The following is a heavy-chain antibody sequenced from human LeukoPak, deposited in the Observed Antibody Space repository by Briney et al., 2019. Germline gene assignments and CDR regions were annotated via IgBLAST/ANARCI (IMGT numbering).Heavy chain of an antibody. D-gene: IGHD5-18*01. J-gene: IGHJ6*03. CDR1: GFTFSSYA. Sequence: PGGSLRLSCAASGFTFSSYAMHWVRQAPGKGLEYVSAISSNGGSTYYANSVKGRFTVSRDNSKNTLYLQMGSLRAEDMAVYYCARGGYSYGPARSYYYYYMDVWGKGTTVTVSS. V-gene: IGHV3-64*01. CDR2: ISSNGGST. CDR3: ARGGYSYGPARSYYYYYMDV.